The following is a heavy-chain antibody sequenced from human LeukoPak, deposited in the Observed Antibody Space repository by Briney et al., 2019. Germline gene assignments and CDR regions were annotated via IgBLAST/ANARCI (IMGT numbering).Heavy chain of an antibody. D-gene: IGHD3-22*01. CDR3: ARGPQSSMIVVVTKRYYFDY. J-gene: IGHJ4*02. CDR2: INHSGST. Sequence: SETLSLTCAVYGGSFSGYYWSWLRQPPGKGLEWIGEINHSGSTNYNPSLKSRVTISVDTSKNQFSLKLSSVTAADTAVYYCARGPQSSMIVVVTKRYYFDYWGQGTLVTVSS. CDR1: GGSFSGYY. V-gene: IGHV4-34*01.